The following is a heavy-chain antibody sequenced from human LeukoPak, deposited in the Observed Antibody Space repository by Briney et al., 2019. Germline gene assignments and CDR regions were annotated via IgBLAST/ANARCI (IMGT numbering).Heavy chain of an antibody. CDR3: ATGKLDASGFDFMLPF. D-gene: IGHD5-12*01. CDR2: FSRDGVNR. CDR1: GFSFSNSA. J-gene: IGHJ4*02. Sequence: PGGSLRLSCAASGFSFSNSAMHWVRQAPGKGLGWVAVFSRDGVNRYYRDSVKGRFTISRDNSKNTLYLQMNSLRLEDTAIYYCATGKLDASGFDFMLPFWGQGTLVSVSS. V-gene: IGHV3-30*10.